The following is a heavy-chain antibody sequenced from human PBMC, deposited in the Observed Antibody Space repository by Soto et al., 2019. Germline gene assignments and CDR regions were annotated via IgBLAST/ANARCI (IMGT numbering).Heavy chain of an antibody. Sequence: GGSLRLSCAASGFTFSNAWMSWVRQAPGKGLEWVGRIKSKTDGGTTDYAAPVKGRFTISRDDSKNTLYPQMNSLKTEDTAVYYCTTDIVATIDYFDYWGQGTLVTVSS. CDR1: GFTFSNAW. D-gene: IGHD5-12*01. CDR3: TTDIVATIDYFDY. V-gene: IGHV3-15*01. CDR2: IKSKTDGGTT. J-gene: IGHJ4*02.